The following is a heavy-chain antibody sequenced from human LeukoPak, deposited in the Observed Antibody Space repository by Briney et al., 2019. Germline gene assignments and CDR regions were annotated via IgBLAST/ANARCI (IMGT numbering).Heavy chain of an antibody. Sequence: ASVKVSCKASGYTFTGYYVHWVRQAPGQGLEWMGWINTNSGGTNSAQKFQGRVTKTRDTSISTAYMELSRLTSDDTAVYYCARDIDYYDSRRFYYWGEGTLVTVSS. V-gene: IGHV1-2*02. D-gene: IGHD3-22*01. J-gene: IGHJ4*02. CDR1: GYTFTGYY. CDR3: ARDIDYYDSRRFYY. CDR2: INTNSGGT.